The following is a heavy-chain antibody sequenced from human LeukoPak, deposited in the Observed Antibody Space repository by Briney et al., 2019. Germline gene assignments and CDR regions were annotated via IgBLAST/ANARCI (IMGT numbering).Heavy chain of an antibody. CDR2: ISSSSSYI. CDR3: ARLGIAAASSYYYFDY. Sequence: PGGSLRLSCAASGFTFSSYSMNWVRQAPGKGLEWVSSISSSSSYIYYADSVKGRFTISRDNAKNSLYLQMNSLRAEDTAVYYCARLGIAAASSYYYFDYWSQGTLVTVSS. V-gene: IGHV3-21*01. D-gene: IGHD6-13*01. CDR1: GFTFSSYS. J-gene: IGHJ4*02.